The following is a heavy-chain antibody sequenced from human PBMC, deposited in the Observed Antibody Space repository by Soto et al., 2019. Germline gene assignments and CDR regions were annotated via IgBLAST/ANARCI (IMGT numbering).Heavy chain of an antibody. CDR1: GFTFDDYA. Sequence: EVQMVESGGGLVQPGRSLRLSCAASGFTFDDYAMHWVRRVPGNGLEWVSSISWNSNIIGYADSVKGRFTISRDNAKNSPYLHMNSLRPEDTALYYCAKGGPDGFCSGGRCYFDYWGQGTLVTVSS. CDR3: AKGGPDGFCSGGRCYFDY. D-gene: IGHD2-15*01. CDR2: ISWNSNII. V-gene: IGHV3-9*01. J-gene: IGHJ4*02.